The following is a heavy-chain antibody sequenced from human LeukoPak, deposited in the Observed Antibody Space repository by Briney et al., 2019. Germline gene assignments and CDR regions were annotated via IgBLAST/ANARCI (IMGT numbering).Heavy chain of an antibody. J-gene: IGHJ4*02. V-gene: IGHV4-59*12. CDR2: IYYSGST. CDR3: ARDLVDTVMSHLVLFDY. D-gene: IGHD5-18*01. CDR1: GGSISSYY. Sequence: SETLSLTCTASGGSISSYYWSWIRQPPGKGLEWIGYIYYSGSTNYNPSLKSRVTISVDTSKNQFSLKLSSVTASDTAVYYCARDLVDTVMSHLVLFDYWGQGTLVTVSS.